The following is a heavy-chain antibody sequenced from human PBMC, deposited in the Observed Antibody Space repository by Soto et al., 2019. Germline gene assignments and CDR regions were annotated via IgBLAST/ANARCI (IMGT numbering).Heavy chain of an antibody. CDR1: GGSISSGGYY. CDR3: ARDISSSGWFDP. D-gene: IGHD6-6*01. V-gene: IGHV4-31*03. CDR2: IYYSGST. J-gene: IGHJ5*02. Sequence: SETLSLTCTVSGGSISSGGYYWSWIRQHPGKGLEWIGYIYYSGSTYYNPSLKSRVTISVDTSKNQFSLKLSSVTAADTAVYYCARDISSSGWFDPSGQGTLVTVSS.